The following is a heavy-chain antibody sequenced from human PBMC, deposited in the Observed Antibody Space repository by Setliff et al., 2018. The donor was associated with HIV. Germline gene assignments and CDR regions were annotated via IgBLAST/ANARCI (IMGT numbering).Heavy chain of an antibody. CDR2: VYFSGSA. D-gene: IGHD3-9*01. J-gene: IGHJ6*03. Sequence: SETLSLTCDVSGDSIISGDFFWSWIRQSPGKGLEWIGYVYFSGSATHNPSLKSPVSISVDTSKNTLHLQMNSLRAEDTALYYCARGDQTGYYTTYYYYMDLWGKGTTGTVSS. CDR3: ARGDQTGYYTTYYYYMDL. CDR1: GDSIISGDFF. V-gene: IGHV4-31*11.